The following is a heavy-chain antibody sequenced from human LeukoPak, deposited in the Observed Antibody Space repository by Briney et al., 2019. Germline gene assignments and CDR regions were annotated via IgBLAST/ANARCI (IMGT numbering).Heavy chain of an antibody. CDR1: GGTFSSYA. CDR3: ARGRELLGAFDI. CDR2: IIPIFGTA. D-gene: IGHD1-26*01. Sequence: SVKVSCKASGGTFSSYAISWVRQAPGQGLEWMGGIIPIFGTANYAQKFQGRVTMTTDTSTSTAYMELRSLRSDDTAVYYCARGRELLGAFDIWGQGTMVTVSS. J-gene: IGHJ3*02. V-gene: IGHV1-69*05.